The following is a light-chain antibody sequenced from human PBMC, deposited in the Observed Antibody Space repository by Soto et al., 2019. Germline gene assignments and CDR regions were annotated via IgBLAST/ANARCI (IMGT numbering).Light chain of an antibody. CDR2: EVS. J-gene: IGLJ2*01. CDR1: SSDVGAYYY. CDR3: SSYTSSSTVI. V-gene: IGLV2-14*01. Sequence: QSVLTQPASVSESPGQSITISCFGTSSDVGAYYYVSWYQHHPGRAPKLVIYEVSNRPSGVSNRFSGSKSGNTASLTISGLQADDEAVYYCSSYTSSSTVIFGGGTKLTVL.